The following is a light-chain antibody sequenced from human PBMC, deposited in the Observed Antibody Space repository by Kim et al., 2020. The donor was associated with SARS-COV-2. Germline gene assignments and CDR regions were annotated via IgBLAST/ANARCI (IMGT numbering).Light chain of an antibody. Sequence: DIQMTQSPSSLSASVGDRVTITCRASQDISSNLAWFQQKPGKAPKSLIYGASSLQSGAPSRFSGGGFGTDFTLTISSLQAEDSATYYCQQYSCYPRTFGQGTKVDIK. V-gene: IGKV1-16*01. J-gene: IGKJ1*01. CDR3: QQYSCYPRT. CDR1: QDISSN. CDR2: GAS.